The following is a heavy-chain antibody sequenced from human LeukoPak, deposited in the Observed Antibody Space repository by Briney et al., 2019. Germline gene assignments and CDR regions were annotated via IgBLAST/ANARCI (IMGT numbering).Heavy chain of an antibody. CDR3: VRLWDSSGFFGY. CDR2: IQKDGSEK. Sequence: GGSLTLSCVAYGFTLSNYWMSWVRQAPGKGLGWVANIQKDGSEKHYVASVEGRFTISRDNAENSLFLQLNSLRVGDTAVYYCVRLWDSSGFFGYWGQGALVTVSS. V-gene: IGHV3-7*01. J-gene: IGHJ4*02. D-gene: IGHD3-22*01. CDR1: GFTLSNYW.